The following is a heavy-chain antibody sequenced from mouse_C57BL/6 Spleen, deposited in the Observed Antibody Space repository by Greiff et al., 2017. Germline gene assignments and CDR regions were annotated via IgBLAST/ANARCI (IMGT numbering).Heavy chain of an antibody. CDR2: SRNKANDYTT. J-gene: IGHJ4*01. CDR1: GFTFSDFY. V-gene: IGHV7-1*01. CDR3: ARDAWGDGDRAMDY. Sequence: EVKLMESGGGLVQSGRSLRLSCATSGFTFSDFYMEWVRQAPGKGLEWIAASRNKANDYTTEYSASVKGRFIVSRDTSQSILYLQMNALRAEDTAIYYCARDAWGDGDRAMDYWGQGTSVTVSS. D-gene: IGHD3-3*01.